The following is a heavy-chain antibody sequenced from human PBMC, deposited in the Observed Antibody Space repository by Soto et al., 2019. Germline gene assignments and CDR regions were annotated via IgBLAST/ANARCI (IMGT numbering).Heavy chain of an antibody. CDR2: IYYSGST. J-gene: IGHJ5*02. V-gene: IGHV4-31*03. CDR1: GGSISSGGYY. CDR3: ARGTRYDLNCFDP. D-gene: IGHD3-9*01. Sequence: SETLSLTCTVSGGSISSGGYYWSWIRQHPGKGLEWIGYIYYSGSTYYNPSLKSRVTISVDTSKNQFSLKLSSVTAADTAVYYCARGTRYDLNCFDPWGQGTLVTVSS.